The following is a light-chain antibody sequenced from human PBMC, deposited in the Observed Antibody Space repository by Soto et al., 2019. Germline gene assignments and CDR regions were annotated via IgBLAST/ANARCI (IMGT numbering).Light chain of an antibody. V-gene: IGLV2-8*01. CDR1: SSDVGGYNY. CDR2: EVS. CDR3: SSYAGSNNLV. J-gene: IGLJ2*01. Sequence: QSALTQPPSASGSPGQSVTISCTGTSSDVGGYNYVSWYQQHPGKAPKLMIYEVSKRPSGVPDRFSGSKSGNTASLHVSGLQAEDEADYYCSSYAGSNNLVFGGGTKLTVL.